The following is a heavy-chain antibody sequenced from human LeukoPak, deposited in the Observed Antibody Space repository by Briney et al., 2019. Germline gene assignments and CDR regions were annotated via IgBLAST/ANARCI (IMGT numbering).Heavy chain of an antibody. J-gene: IGHJ6*04. CDR1: GGSTSGNY. Sequence: SETLSLTCTVSGGSTSGNYWTWIRQPPGKGLGWLGQIHYSGKAAYNRSLRSRLTISLQTPTKQMYLELTSVTAADTAFYYCARFGVFYDMDGWGEGTTVAVSS. V-gene: IGHV4-59*01. CDR3: ARFGVFYDMDG. D-gene: IGHD3-16*01. CDR2: IHYSGKA.